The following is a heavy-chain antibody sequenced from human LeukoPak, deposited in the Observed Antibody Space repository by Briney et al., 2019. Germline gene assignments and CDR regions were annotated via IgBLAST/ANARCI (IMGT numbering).Heavy chain of an antibody. V-gene: IGHV3-11*04. CDR2: IVIRGGTT. J-gene: IGHJ4*02. Sequence: PGESLRLSCTPSGFNVSVYYMRWIRQSPGRGREWFSHIVIRGGTTYYTDSVKGRFTIHRDTARNSVYLKMNSLRAEDTAVYFCARDGGENSWEGYFDVWGQGALVSVSS. CDR3: ARDGGENSWEGYFDV. CDR1: GFNVSVYY. D-gene: IGHD2-21*01.